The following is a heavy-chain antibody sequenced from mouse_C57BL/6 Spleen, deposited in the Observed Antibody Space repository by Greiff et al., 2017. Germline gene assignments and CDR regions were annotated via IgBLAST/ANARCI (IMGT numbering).Heavy chain of an antibody. D-gene: IGHD1-1*01. J-gene: IGHJ2*01. CDR2: INPSSGYT. V-gene: IGHV1-7*01. CDR3: ARGVTTVRVHFDY. CDR1: GYTFTSYW. Sequence: VQLQQSGAELAKPGASVKLSCKASGYTFTSYWMHWVKQRPGQGLEWIGYINPSSGYTKYNQKFKDKATLTADKSSSTAYMQLSSLTYEDSAVYYCARGVTTVRVHFDYWGQGTTLTVSS.